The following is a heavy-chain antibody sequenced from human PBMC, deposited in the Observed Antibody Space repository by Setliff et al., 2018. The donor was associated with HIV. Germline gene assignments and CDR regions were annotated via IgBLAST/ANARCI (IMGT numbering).Heavy chain of an antibody. Sequence: ASVKVSCKASGYTFTSYGISWVRQAPGQGLEWMGWISTYNGNTKYIQKLQGRVTMTTDTSTSTAYMELRGLRSDDTAMYYCARPSSPDCGGDCYPDAFDIWGQGTMVTVSS. CDR3: ARPSSPDCGGDCYPDAFDI. V-gene: IGHV1-18*01. D-gene: IGHD2-21*01. CDR1: GYTFTSYG. J-gene: IGHJ3*02. CDR2: ISTYNGNT.